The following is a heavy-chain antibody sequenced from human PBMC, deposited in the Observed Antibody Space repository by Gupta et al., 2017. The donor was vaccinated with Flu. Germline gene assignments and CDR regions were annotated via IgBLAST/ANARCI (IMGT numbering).Heavy chain of an antibody. D-gene: IGHD3-10*01. CDR1: GGTFSTYN. CDR3: ATSRLIVARGYFAA. V-gene: IGHV1-69*01. Sequence: QVHLVQSGAEVKKPGSSVKVACKASGGTFSTYNISWVRQAPGQGLEWMGEISPILETGNNAQKFQGRVTITADESTGTAYMELSSLRSDDTTVYYGATSRLIVARGYFAAWGQGTRVTVSS. CDR2: ISPILETG. J-gene: IGHJ4*02.